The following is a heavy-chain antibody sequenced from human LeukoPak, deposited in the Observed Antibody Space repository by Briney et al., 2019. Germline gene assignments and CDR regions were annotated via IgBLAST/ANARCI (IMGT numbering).Heavy chain of an antibody. Sequence: PSETLSLTCTVSGGSISSGSYYWSWIRQPAGKGLEWIGRIYTSGSTNYNPSLKSRVTISVDTSKNLFSLKLSSVTAADTAVYYCARASDYYGSGSYYYFDYWGQGTLVTVSS. D-gene: IGHD3-10*01. CDR3: ARASDYYGSGSYYYFDY. CDR2: IYTSGST. V-gene: IGHV4-61*02. J-gene: IGHJ4*02. CDR1: GGSISSGSYY.